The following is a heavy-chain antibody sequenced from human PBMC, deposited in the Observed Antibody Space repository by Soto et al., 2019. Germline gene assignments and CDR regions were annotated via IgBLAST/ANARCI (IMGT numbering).Heavy chain of an antibody. CDR3: AKDLIDYSNSYFDS. CDR1: GFSFSNYA. J-gene: IGHJ4*02. D-gene: IGHD4-4*01. Sequence: PGGSLRLSCAPSGFSFSNYAMSWVRQAPGKGLEWVAAITSVGYTYYVESLKGRFTISRDNSKNTLYLQMNSLRAEDTAVYYCAKDLIDYSNSYFDSWGQGTPVTVSS. V-gene: IGHV3-23*01. CDR2: ITSVGYT.